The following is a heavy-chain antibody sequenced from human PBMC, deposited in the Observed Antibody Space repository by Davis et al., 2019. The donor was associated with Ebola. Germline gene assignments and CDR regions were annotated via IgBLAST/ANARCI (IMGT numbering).Heavy chain of an antibody. D-gene: IGHD2-2*01. V-gene: IGHV4-59*01. CDR3: ARGESCSSTSCFYYYYYGMDV. CDR2: IYYSGST. CDR1: GGSISSYY. Sequence: SETLSLTCTVSGGSISSYYWSWIRQPPGKGLEWIGYIYYSGSTNYNPSLKSRVTISVDTSKNQFSLKLSSVTAADTAVYYCARGESCSSTSCFYYYYYGMDVWGQGTTVTVSS. J-gene: IGHJ6*02.